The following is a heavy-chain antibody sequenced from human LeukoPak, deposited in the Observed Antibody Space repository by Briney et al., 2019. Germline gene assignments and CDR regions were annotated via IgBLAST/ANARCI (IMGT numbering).Heavy chain of an antibody. D-gene: IGHD3-3*01. V-gene: IGHV1-24*01. Sequence: ASVKVSCKVSGNTLTESSMHWVRQAPGKGLEWMGGFDPEDGETMYAQKFQGRVTMTEDTSTDTAYMELRSLRSDDTAVYYCQRITIFGVIIDFDYWGLGTLVTVSS. CDR2: FDPEDGET. J-gene: IGHJ4*02. CDR3: QRITIFGVIIDFDY. CDR1: GNTLTESS.